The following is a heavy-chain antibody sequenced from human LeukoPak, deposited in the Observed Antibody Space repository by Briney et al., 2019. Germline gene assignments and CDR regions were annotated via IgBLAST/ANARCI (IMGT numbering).Heavy chain of an antibody. CDR2: IYTSGST. Sequence: SETPSLTCTVSGGSISSGSYYWSWIRQPAGKGLEWIGRIYTSGSTNYNPSLKSRVPISVDTSKNQSSLKLSYVTAADTAVYYCAREAASIAVAGTDLHGGKDYWGQGTLVTVSS. CDR1: GGSISSGSYY. V-gene: IGHV4-61*02. D-gene: IGHD6-19*01. CDR3: AREAASIAVAGTDLHGGKDY. J-gene: IGHJ4*02.